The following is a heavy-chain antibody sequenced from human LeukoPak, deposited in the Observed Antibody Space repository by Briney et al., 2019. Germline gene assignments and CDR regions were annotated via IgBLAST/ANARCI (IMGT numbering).Heavy chain of an antibody. J-gene: IGHJ4*02. Sequence: GGSLRLSCAASGFTFSSYSMNWIRQAPGKGLEWVSSISSSSSYIYYADSVKGRFTISRDNAKNSLYLQMNSLRAEDTAVYYCAKEGITIFGVVRSPFDYWGQGTLVTVSS. CDR1: GFTFSSYS. CDR2: ISSSSSYI. CDR3: AKEGITIFGVVRSPFDY. V-gene: IGHV3-21*04. D-gene: IGHD3-3*01.